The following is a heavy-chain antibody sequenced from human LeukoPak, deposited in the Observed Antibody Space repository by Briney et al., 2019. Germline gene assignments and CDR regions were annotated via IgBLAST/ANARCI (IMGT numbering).Heavy chain of an antibody. J-gene: IGHJ3*02. D-gene: IGHD3-3*01. Sequence: GGSLRLSCAASGFTFSSYSMDWVRQAPGKGLEWVSYISSSSSTIYYADSVKGRFTISRDNAKNSLYLQMNSLRAVDTAVYYCARDPHYDFWSGYAEAFDIWGQGTMVTVSS. CDR1: GFTFSSYS. CDR2: ISSSSSTI. CDR3: ARDPHYDFWSGYAEAFDI. V-gene: IGHV3-48*01.